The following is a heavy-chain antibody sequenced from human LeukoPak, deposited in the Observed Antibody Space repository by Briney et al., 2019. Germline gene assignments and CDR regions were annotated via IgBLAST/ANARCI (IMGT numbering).Heavy chain of an antibody. V-gene: IGHV4-34*01. D-gene: IGHD1-26*01. CDR3: ARVTTWSYVPYYYYMDV. Sequence: SETLSLTCAVYGGSFSGYYWSWIRQPPGKGLEWIGEINHSGSTNYNPSLKSRVTISVDTSKNQFSLKLSSVTAADTAVYYCARVTTWSYVPYYYYMDVWGKGTTVTVS. J-gene: IGHJ6*03. CDR2: INHSGST. CDR1: GGSFSGYY.